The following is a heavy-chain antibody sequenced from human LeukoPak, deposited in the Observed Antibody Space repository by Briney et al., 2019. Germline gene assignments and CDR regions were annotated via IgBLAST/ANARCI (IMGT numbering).Heavy chain of an antibody. J-gene: IGHJ6*03. Sequence: SETLSLTCTVSGGSISSYYWSWIRQPPGKGLEWIGYIYYSGSTNYNPSLKSRVTISVDTSKNQFFLKLSSVTAADTAVYYCARAPPPRYCSSTSCEGYYYYMDVWGKGTTVTVSS. V-gene: IGHV4-59*01. D-gene: IGHD2-2*01. CDR3: ARAPPPRYCSSTSCEGYYYYMDV. CDR2: IYYSGST. CDR1: GGSISSYY.